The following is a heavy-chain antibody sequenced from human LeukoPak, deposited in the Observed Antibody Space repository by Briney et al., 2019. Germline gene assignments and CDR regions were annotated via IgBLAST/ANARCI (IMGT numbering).Heavy chain of an antibody. D-gene: IGHD3-9*01. V-gene: IGHV3-48*03. CDR1: GFTFSSCE. CDR3: AVYDILTGYFDY. J-gene: IGHJ4*02. Sequence: GGSLRLSCAASGFTFSSCEMNWVRQAPGKGLEWVSYISSSGSTIYYADSVKGRFTISRDNAKNSLYLQMNSLRAEDTAVYYCAVYDILTGYFDYWGQGTLVTVSS. CDR2: ISSSGSTI.